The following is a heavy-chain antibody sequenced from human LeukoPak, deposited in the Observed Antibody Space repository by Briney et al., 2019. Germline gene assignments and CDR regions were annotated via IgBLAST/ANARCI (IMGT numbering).Heavy chain of an antibody. J-gene: IGHJ4*02. D-gene: IGHD3-22*01. Sequence: PGGSLRLSCAASGFTFSTYAMHWVRQAPGKGLEWVAVISYDGSNKYYADSVKGRFTISRDNSKNTLYLQMNSLRAEDTAVYYCAKDGGYYYDSSGYYPESVWGQGTLVTVSS. CDR1: GFTFSTYA. CDR2: ISYDGSNK. CDR3: AKDGGYYYDSSGYYPESV. V-gene: IGHV3-30*04.